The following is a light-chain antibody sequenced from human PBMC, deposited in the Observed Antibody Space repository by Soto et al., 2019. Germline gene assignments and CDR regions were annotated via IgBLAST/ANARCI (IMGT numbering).Light chain of an antibody. CDR1: SSNIGSNY. V-gene: IGLV1-47*01. Sequence: QSVLTQPPSASGTPGQRVTISCSGSSSNIGSNYVYWYQQLPGTAPKLLIYRNNQRPSGVPDRFSGSKSGTSASLAISGLRSEDEADYYCAAWDDSLSGPHYVFGTGPKVTVL. CDR3: AAWDDSLSGPHYV. J-gene: IGLJ1*01. CDR2: RNN.